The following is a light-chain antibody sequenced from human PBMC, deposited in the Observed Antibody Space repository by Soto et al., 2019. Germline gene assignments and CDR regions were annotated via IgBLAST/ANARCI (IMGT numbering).Light chain of an antibody. CDR1: QSISSW. V-gene: IGKV1-5*03. Sequence: DIQMTQSPSTLSASVGDRVTITCRASQSISSWLAWYQQKPGKAPKLLIYKASSLESGVPSSFSGSGSGTEFILTITSLQPDDFATHFCQQYNSSPPFGQGTKVEIK. CDR2: KAS. CDR3: QQYNSSPP. J-gene: IGKJ1*01.